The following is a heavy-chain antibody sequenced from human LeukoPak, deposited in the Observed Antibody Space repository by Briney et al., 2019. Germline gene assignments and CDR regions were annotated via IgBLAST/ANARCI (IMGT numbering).Heavy chain of an antibody. V-gene: IGHV5-51*01. J-gene: IGHJ4*02. Sequence: GESLKISCKGSGYSFSIYWIGWVRQMPGKGLEWMGIIYPGDSDTRYSPSFQGQVTISADKSISTAYLQWSSLEASDTAIYYCARHSSWSSVTTPFEYWGQGTLVTVSS. CDR1: GYSFSIYW. D-gene: IGHD4-17*01. CDR2: IYPGDSDT. CDR3: ARHSSWSSVTTPFEY.